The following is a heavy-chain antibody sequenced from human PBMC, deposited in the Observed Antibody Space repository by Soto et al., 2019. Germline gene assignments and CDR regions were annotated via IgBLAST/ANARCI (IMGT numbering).Heavy chain of an antibody. CDR2: IKQDGSEK. D-gene: IGHD6-13*01. Sequence: GGSLRLSCAASGFTFSSYWMSWVCQAPGKGLEWVANIKQDGSEKYYVDSVKGRFTISRDNAKNSLYLQMNSLRAEDTAVYYCARDLMGAAAGANWFDPWGQGTLVTVSS. J-gene: IGHJ5*02. V-gene: IGHV3-7*01. CDR3: ARDLMGAAAGANWFDP. CDR1: GFTFSSYW.